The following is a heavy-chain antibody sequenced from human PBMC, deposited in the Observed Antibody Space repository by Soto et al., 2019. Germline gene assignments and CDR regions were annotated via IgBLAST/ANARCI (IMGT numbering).Heavy chain of an antibody. J-gene: IGHJ4*02. V-gene: IGHV2-5*01. CDR1: GFSLSSSGMS. CDR2: VYWNDDK. CDR3: AHMYYYDGSGYYPTSDY. Sequence: SGPTLVNPTHTRTLTCTFSGFSLSSSGMSVGWFRQAPGKAPEWLSLVYWNDDKRYSPSLKSRLTISKDTSTNQVVLTMTNMDSVDTGTYYCAHMYYYDGSGYYPTSDYWGQGTLVTVSS. D-gene: IGHD3-22*01.